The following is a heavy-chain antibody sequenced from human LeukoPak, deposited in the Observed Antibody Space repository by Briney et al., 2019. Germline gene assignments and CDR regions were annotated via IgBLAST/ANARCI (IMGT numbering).Heavy chain of an antibody. D-gene: IGHD4-11*01. CDR2: IFYSGNT. CDR1: GGSVSSDSYY. Sequence: SETLSLTCTVSGGSVSSDSYYWSWIRQPPGKGLEWIGYIFYSGNTNYNPSLKSRVTFSVDTSKNQFSLRLSSVTAADTAVYYCARVAVTTDAFDIWGQGTMVTVSS. CDR3: ARVAVTTDAFDI. V-gene: IGHV4-61*01. J-gene: IGHJ3*02.